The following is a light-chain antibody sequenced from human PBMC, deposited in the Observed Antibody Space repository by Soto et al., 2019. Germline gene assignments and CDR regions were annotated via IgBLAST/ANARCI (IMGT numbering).Light chain of an antibody. V-gene: IGKV3-11*01. Sequence: EIVLTQSPATLSLSPGERATLSCRASQTVGSFLAWYQHKPGQAPRLLIYNTSKRANGIPARFSGSGSGTDFTVTISSLEAEDFAVYYCQQRYNWPPLTFGGGTKVEMK. CDR2: NTS. CDR3: QQRYNWPPLT. J-gene: IGKJ4*01. CDR1: QTVGSF.